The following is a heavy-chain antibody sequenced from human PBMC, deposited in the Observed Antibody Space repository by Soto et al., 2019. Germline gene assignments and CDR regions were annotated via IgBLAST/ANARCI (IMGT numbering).Heavy chain of an antibody. CDR1: GFTFNTYW. V-gene: IGHV3-7*05. J-gene: IGHJ4*02. CDR2: INQDGSAN. Sequence: GGSLRLSCAASGFTFNTYWMFWVRQAPGKGLEWVANINQDGSANQYVGSVKGRFTISRDNVKNSLYLQMNSLRVEDTAVYYCARETRSIAGASCWGQGTLVTVSS. CDR3: ARETRSIAGASC. D-gene: IGHD1-26*01.